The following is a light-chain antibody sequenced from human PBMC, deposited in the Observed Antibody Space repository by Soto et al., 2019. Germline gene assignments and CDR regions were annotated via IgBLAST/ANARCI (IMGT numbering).Light chain of an antibody. V-gene: IGLV2-8*01. Sequence: SALTQPPSASGSPGQSVTISCTGTSSDVGAYKFVSWYQQNPGKAPKLIIYDVTKRPTGVPDRFSGSKSGNTASLTVSGLQAEDEADYFCSSYAGNSNDVFGSGTKVTV. CDR2: DVT. CDR1: SSDVGAYKF. CDR3: SSYAGNSNDV. J-gene: IGLJ1*01.